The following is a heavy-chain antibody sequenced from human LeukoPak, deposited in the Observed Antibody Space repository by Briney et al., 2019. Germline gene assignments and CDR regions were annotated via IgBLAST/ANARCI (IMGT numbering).Heavy chain of an antibody. D-gene: IGHD3-10*01. CDR1: GGHISSYY. V-gene: IGHV4-59*01. CDR3: ATVAVIRGVTYFGY. J-gene: IGHJ4*01. Sequence: SETLSLTCTVSGGHISSYYWSWIRQTPGKGLEWIAYLFFSGSTDYKPSLESRVTISVDTSKNQFSLKLRSVTAADTPVYYCATVAVIRGVTYFGYLGQRTLVTGSS. CDR2: LFFSGST.